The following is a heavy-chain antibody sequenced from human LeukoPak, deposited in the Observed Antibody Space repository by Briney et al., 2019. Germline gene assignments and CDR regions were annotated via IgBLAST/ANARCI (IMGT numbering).Heavy chain of an antibody. CDR1: GDSIRNYY. V-gene: IGHV4-4*07. CDR2: INTSGNS. Sequence: SETLSLTCTVSGDSIRNYYWSWIRQPAGKGLGWIGRINTSGNSNYNPSLGSRVTMSVDTSKNQFSLNLSSVTAADTAVYYCAREGGGPRWLDPWGQGPLVTVSS. CDR3: AREGGGPRWLDP. J-gene: IGHJ5*02. D-gene: IGHD6-25*01.